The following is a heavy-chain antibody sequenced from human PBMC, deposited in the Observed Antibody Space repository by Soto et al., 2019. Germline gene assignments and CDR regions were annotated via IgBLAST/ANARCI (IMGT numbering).Heavy chain of an antibody. CDR2: IIPIFGTA. Sequence: QVQLVQSGAEVKKPGSSVKVSCKASGGTFSSYAISWVRQAPGQGLEWMGGIIPIFGTANYAQKFQGRVTITADESTSTAYMELSSLRSEDTAVYYCARLGRGTYYYDSSGYYPWDYWGQGTLATVSS. J-gene: IGHJ4*02. D-gene: IGHD3-22*01. V-gene: IGHV1-69*12. CDR1: GGTFSSYA. CDR3: ARLGRGTYYYDSSGYYPWDY.